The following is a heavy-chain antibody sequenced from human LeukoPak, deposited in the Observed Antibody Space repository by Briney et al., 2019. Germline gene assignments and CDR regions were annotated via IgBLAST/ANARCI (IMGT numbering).Heavy chain of an antibody. CDR1: GGSISTDNYY. D-gene: IGHD3-22*01. CDR3: AYYYDSSGFYPEMS. Sequence: PSETLSLTCTVSGGSISTDNYYWSWIRQPAGKGLKWIGHIYTSGSTIYNPSLKSRVTISIDTSENQFSLKLSSVTAADTAVYYCAYYYDSSGFYPEMSWGQGILATVSS. J-gene: IGHJ4*02. V-gene: IGHV4-61*09. CDR2: IYTSGST.